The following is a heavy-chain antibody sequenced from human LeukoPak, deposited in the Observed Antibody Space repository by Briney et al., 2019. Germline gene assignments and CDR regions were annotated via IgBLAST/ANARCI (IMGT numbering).Heavy chain of an antibody. J-gene: IGHJ4*02. CDR3: AKVHDILTGYFDY. D-gene: IGHD3-9*01. CDR2: ISGSGGST. CDR1: GFTFSSYA. V-gene: IGHV3-23*01. Sequence: GGSLRLSCAASGFTFSSYAMSWVRQAPGKGLEWVSAISGSGGSTYYADSVKGRFTISRDNSKNTLYLQMNSLRVEDTAVYYCAKVHDILTGYFDYWGQGTLVTVSS.